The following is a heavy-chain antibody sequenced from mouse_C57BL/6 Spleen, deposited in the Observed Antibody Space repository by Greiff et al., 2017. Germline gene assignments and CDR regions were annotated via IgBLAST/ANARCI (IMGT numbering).Heavy chain of an antibody. CDR2: IDPSDSET. J-gene: IGHJ4*01. Sequence: QVQLQQPGAELVRPGSSVKLSCKASGYTFTSYWMHWVKQRPIQGLEWIGNIDPSDSETHYNQKFKDKATLAVDKSSSTAYMQLSSLTSEDSAVYDCARSWIRRGYAMDYWGQGTSVTVSS. CDR1: GYTFTSYW. V-gene: IGHV1-52*01. CDR3: ARSWIRRGYAMDY. D-gene: IGHD2-2*01.